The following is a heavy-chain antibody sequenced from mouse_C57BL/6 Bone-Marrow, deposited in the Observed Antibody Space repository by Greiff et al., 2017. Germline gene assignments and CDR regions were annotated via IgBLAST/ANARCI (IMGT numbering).Heavy chain of an antibody. Sequence: QVQLQQSGPELVKPGASVKISCKASGYAFSSSWMNWVKQRPGKGLEWIGRIYPGDGDTNYNGKFKGKATLTADKSSSTAYMQLSSLKSEDSAVYCCARRGDYYGSSADWYFDVWGTGTTVTVSS. CDR3: ARRGDYYGSSADWYFDV. D-gene: IGHD1-1*01. J-gene: IGHJ1*03. V-gene: IGHV1-82*01. CDR1: GYAFSSSW. CDR2: IYPGDGDT.